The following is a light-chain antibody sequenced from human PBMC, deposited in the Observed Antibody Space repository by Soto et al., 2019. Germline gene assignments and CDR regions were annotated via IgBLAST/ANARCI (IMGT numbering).Light chain of an antibody. V-gene: IGLV2-14*02. CDR1: SSDVGSYNL. CDR2: DVS. CDR3: SSFTSTHTLL. J-gene: IGLJ3*02. Sequence: QSALTQPASVSGSPGQSITISCTGTSSDVGSYNLVSWYQQHPGKAPKLMIYDVSNRPSGVSNRFSGSKSGITASLTISGLQAEDEAHYYCSSFTSTHTLLFGGGTKVTVL.